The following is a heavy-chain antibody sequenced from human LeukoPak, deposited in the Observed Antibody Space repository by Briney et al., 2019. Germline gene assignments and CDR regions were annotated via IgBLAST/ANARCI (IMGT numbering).Heavy chain of an antibody. V-gene: IGHV1-8*01. Sequence: PGTSVKVSCKASGYTFSSYDINWVRQATGQGLEWMGRMNPNSGDTGYAQRFQGRVTMTRNTSINTAYMELSSLRSEDTAVYYCARGILSSGWELNWFGPWGQGTLVTVSS. CDR1: GYTFSSYD. CDR2: MNPNSGDT. J-gene: IGHJ5*02. D-gene: IGHD6-19*01. CDR3: ARGILSSGWELNWFGP.